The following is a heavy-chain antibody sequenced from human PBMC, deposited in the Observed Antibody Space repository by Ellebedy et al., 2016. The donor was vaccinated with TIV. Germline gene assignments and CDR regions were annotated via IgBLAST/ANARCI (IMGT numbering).Heavy chain of an antibody. Sequence: SETLSLTCAVYGGSFSGYYWSWTRQPPGKGLEWIGEINHSGSTNYNPSLKSRVTISVDTSKNQFSLKLSSVTAADTAVYYCARVDRGWNYESGYFDYWGQGTLVTVSS. D-gene: IGHD1-7*01. CDR1: GGSFSGYY. V-gene: IGHV4-34*01. CDR3: ARVDRGWNYESGYFDY. CDR2: INHSGST. J-gene: IGHJ4*02.